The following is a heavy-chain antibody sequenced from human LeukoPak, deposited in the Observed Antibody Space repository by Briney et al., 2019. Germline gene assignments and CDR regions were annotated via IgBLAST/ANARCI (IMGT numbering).Heavy chain of an antibody. CDR1: GYTLTELS. CDR3: ATVREIDCSGDSCYSDWFDP. CDR2: FDPEDGET. J-gene: IGHJ5*02. V-gene: IGHV1-24*01. D-gene: IGHD2-15*01. Sequence: ASVKVSCKVSGYTLTELSMHWVRQAPGKGLEWMGGFDPEDGETIYAQKFQGRVTMTEDTSTDTAYMELSSLRSEDTAVYYCATVREIDCSGDSCYSDWFDPWGQGTLVTVSS.